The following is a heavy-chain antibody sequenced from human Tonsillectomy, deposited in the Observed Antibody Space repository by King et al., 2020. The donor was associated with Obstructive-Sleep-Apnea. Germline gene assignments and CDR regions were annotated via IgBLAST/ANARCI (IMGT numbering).Heavy chain of an antibody. J-gene: IGHJ4*02. CDR3: AKAWTVTTLQCACDY. V-gene: IGHV3-30*18. CDR1: GFTFSSYG. Sequence: QVQLVESGGGVVQPGRSLRLSCAASGFTFSSYGMHWVRQAPGKGLEWVAVISYDGNKEYYADSVKGRFTSSRDNSKNTLYLQMNSLRPEDTAVYYCAKAWTVTTLQCACDYWGQGTLVTVSS. D-gene: IGHD4-17*01. CDR2: ISYDGNKE.